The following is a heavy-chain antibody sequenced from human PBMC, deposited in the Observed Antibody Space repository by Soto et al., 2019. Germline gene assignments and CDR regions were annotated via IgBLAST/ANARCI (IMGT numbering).Heavy chain of an antibody. D-gene: IGHD4-17*01. V-gene: IGHV1-18*01. J-gene: IGHJ5*02. CDR1: GYTFTSYG. CDR3: ARDKKFELTTVWIDP. CDR2: ISAYNGNT. Sequence: GASVKVSCKASGYTFTSYGISWVRQAPGQGLEWMGWISAYNGNTNYAQKLQGRVTMTTDTSTSTAYMELRSLRSDDTAVYYCARDKKFELTTVWIDPRGQGTLVTVSS.